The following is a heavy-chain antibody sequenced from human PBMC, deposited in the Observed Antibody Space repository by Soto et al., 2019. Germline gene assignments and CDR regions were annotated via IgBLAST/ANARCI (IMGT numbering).Heavy chain of an antibody. CDR3: ASSSSIAAAGTLGWQIDY. CDR2: IYYSGST. Sequence: QLQLQESGPGLVKPSETLSLTCTVSGGSISSSSYYWGWIRQPPGKGLEWIGSIYYSGSTYYNPSLKSRVTISVDTSKNQFSLKLSSVTAADTAVYYCASSSSIAAAGTLGWQIDYWGQGTLVTVSS. J-gene: IGHJ4*02. CDR1: GGSISSSSYY. D-gene: IGHD6-13*01. V-gene: IGHV4-39*01.